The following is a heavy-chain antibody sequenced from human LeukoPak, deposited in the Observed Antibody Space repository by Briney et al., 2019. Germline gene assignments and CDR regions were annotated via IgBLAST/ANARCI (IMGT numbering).Heavy chain of an antibody. V-gene: IGHV3-74*01. CDR1: EFTFNNYW. J-gene: IGHJ1*01. CDR3: LLIILGGSSQH. Sequence: GGSLRLSCAASEFTFNNYWMHWVRQAPGKGLVWVSRIKNDGKITTYADSVKGRFTTSRDNARNTFYLQMNSLRVEDTAVYYCLLIILGGSSQHWGQGTLVTVSS. CDR2: IKNDGKIT. D-gene: IGHD3-3*01.